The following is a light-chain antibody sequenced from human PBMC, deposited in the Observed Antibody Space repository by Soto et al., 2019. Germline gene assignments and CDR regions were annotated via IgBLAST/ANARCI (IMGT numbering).Light chain of an antibody. V-gene: IGLV2-14*01. CDR2: EVS. J-gene: IGLJ1*01. CDR1: SRDVGAYDY. Sequence: QSALTQPASVSGSPGQSITISCTGTSRDVGAYDYVSWYLQYPDKAPQLLIYEVSNRPSGVSNRFSGSKSGNTASLTISGLQAEDEADYYCSSYTSSRNYVFGTGTKLTVL. CDR3: SSYTSSRNYV.